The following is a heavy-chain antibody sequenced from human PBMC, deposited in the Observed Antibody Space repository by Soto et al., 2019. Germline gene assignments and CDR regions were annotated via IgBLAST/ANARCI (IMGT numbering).Heavy chain of an antibody. J-gene: IGHJ4*02. Sequence: SVKVSCKASGFTFTSSAVQWVRQARGQRLEWIGWIVVGSGNTNYAQKFQERVTITRDMSTSTAYMELSSLRSEDTAVYYCAAGASYCSGGSCYPIFAFWGQGTLVTVSS. CDR1: GFTFTSSA. D-gene: IGHD2-15*01. V-gene: IGHV1-58*01. CDR2: IVVGSGNT. CDR3: AAGASYCSGGSCYPIFAF.